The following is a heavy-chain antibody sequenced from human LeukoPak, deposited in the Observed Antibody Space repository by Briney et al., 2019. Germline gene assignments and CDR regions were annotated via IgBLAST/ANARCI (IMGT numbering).Heavy chain of an antibody. V-gene: IGHV4-59*01. Sequence: SETLSLTCSVSGGSISSYYWSWIRQPPGKGLEWIGYIYYSGSTNYNPSLKSRVTISVDTSKNQFSLKLSSVTAADTAVYYCARSVYGPNWFDPWGQGTLVTVSS. CDR3: ARSVYGPNWFDP. CDR2: IYYSGST. J-gene: IGHJ5*02. D-gene: IGHD2/OR15-2a*01. CDR1: GGSISSYY.